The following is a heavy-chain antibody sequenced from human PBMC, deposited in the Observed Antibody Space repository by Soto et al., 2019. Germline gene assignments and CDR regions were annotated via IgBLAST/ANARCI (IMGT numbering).Heavy chain of an antibody. CDR1: GFTFSSHG. CDR2: ISYDGNDK. J-gene: IGHJ4*02. CDR3: AKYDFWSGYAIDY. Sequence: QVQLVESGGGVVQPGRSLRLSCAASGFTFSSHGMHWVRQAPGKGLEWVAVISYDGNDKYYADSVKGRFTISRDNSKNTLYLQMNSLRAEDTAVHYCAKYDFWSGYAIDYWGQGTLVTVSS. V-gene: IGHV3-30*18. D-gene: IGHD3-3*01.